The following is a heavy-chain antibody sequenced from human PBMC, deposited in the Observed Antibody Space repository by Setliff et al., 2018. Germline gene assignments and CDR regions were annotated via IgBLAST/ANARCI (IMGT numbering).Heavy chain of an antibody. CDR3: ARDGNNWNDLDY. CDR1: GYSFTSYW. V-gene: IGHV5-51*01. D-gene: IGHD1-20*01. Sequence: GSLKISCKGSGYSFTSYWIGWVRQMPGKGLEWMGIIYPGDSDTRYSPSFQGQVTISADKSISTAYLQMNSLRVEDTALYYCARDGNNWNDLDYWGHGTLVTVSS. J-gene: IGHJ4*01. CDR2: IYPGDSDT.